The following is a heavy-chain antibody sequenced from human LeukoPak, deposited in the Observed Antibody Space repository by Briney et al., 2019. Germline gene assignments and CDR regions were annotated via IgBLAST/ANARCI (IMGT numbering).Heavy chain of an antibody. CDR3: ARSGYYIYYFDY. D-gene: IGHD3-3*01. J-gene: IGHJ4*02. CDR2: ISGSGGST. CDR1: GFTFSSYA. Sequence: PGGSLRLSCAASGFTFSSYAMSWVRQAPGKGLEWVSAISGSGGSTYYADSVKGRFTISRDNSKNTLYLQMNSLRAEDTAVYYCARSGYYIYYFDYWGQGTLVTVSS. V-gene: IGHV3-23*01.